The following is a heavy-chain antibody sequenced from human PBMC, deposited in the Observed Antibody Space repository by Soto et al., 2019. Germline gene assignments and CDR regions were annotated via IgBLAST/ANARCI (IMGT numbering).Heavy chain of an antibody. CDR1: GGTFSSYA. J-gene: IGHJ1*01. Sequence: ASVKVSCKASGGTFSSYAISWVRQAPGQGLEWMGGIIPIFGTANYAQKFRGRVTITADESTSTAYMELSSLRSEDTAVYYCASNSESVVLHQYFQHWGQGTLVTVSS. CDR3: ASNSESVVLHQYFQH. D-gene: IGHD1-26*01. V-gene: IGHV1-69*13. CDR2: IIPIFGTA.